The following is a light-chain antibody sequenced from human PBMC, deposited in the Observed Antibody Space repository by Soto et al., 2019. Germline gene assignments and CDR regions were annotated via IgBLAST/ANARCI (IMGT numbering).Light chain of an antibody. V-gene: IGLV2-14*01. CDR3: SSYTSSSTLV. CDR1: SSDVGGYNY. J-gene: IGLJ2*01. Sequence: QSALTQPASVSGPPGQSITISCTGTSSDVGGYNYVSWYQQHPGKAPKLMIYDVSNRPSGVSSRFSGSKSGNTASLTISGLQAEDEADYYCSSYTSSSTLVFGGGTKLTVL. CDR2: DVS.